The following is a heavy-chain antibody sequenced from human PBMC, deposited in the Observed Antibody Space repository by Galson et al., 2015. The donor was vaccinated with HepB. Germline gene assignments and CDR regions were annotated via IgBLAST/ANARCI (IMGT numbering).Heavy chain of an antibody. CDR2: ISAYNGNT. CDR1: GYTFTSYG. J-gene: IGHJ5*02. Sequence: SVKVSCKASGYTFTSYGISWVRQAPGQGLEWMGWISAYNGNTNYAQKLQGRVTMTTDTSTSTAYMELRSLRSDDTAVYYCASHGLLWFGELTAPFDPWGQGTLVTVSS. V-gene: IGHV1-18*04. D-gene: IGHD3-10*01. CDR3: ASHGLLWFGELTAPFDP.